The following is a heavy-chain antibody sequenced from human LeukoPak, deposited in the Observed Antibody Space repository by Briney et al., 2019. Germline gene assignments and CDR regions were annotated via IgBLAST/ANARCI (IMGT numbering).Heavy chain of an antibody. CDR3: ARAQEGYYDSSGYYLDAFDI. J-gene: IGHJ3*02. CDR2: IYHSGST. Sequence: SEALSLTCTVSGGSISSSSYYWGWVRQPPGKGLEWIGEIYHSGSTNYNPSLKSRVTISVDKSKNQFSLKLSSVTAADTAVYYCARAQEGYYDSSGYYLDAFDIWGQGTMVTVSS. V-gene: IGHV4-39*07. CDR1: GGSISSSSYY. D-gene: IGHD3-22*01.